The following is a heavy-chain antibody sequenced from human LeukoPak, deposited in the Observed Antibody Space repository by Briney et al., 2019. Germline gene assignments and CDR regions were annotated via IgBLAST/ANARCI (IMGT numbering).Heavy chain of an antibody. D-gene: IGHD4-11*01. J-gene: IGHJ6*03. Sequence: ASVKVSCKASGGTFSSYAISWVRQAPGQGLEWMGGIIPIFGTANYAQKFQGRVTITTDESTSTAYMELSSLRSEDTAVYYCAYTEVYSNPRTNYYYYYMDVWGKGTTVTVSS. V-gene: IGHV1-69*05. CDR3: AYTEVYSNPRTNYYYYYMDV. CDR1: GGTFSSYA. CDR2: IIPIFGTA.